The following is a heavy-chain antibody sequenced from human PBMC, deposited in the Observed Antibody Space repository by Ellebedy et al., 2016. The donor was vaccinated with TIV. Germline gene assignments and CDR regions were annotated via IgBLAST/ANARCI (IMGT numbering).Heavy chain of an antibody. J-gene: IGHJ4*02. CDR1: GYTFISYW. Sequence: GESLKISCKGSGYTFISYWIGWVHQMPGKGLEWMGLIYPDDSDTRYSSSFQGQVTISADKSISTAYLQWSSLKASDTAMYYCARAGIGYSGYVDYWGQGTLVIVSS. V-gene: IGHV5-51*07. CDR3: ARAGIGYSGYVDY. CDR2: IYPDDSDT. D-gene: IGHD5-12*01.